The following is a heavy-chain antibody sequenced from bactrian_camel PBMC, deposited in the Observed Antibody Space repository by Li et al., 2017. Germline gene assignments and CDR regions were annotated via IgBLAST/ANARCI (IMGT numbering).Heavy chain of an antibody. Sequence: HVQLVESGGGSVQAGGSLRLSCQRSGHSYSGYCMGWVRQAPGKQREWISSIDSDGKASYKGSVKGRFTISRDETKGTVFLQMTNLEPEDTAMYTCIPERLIDGICRTEFESRDPGTQVTVS. CDR2: IDSDGKA. CDR1: GHSYSGYC. J-gene: IGHJ4*01. D-gene: IGHD7*01. V-gene: IGHV3S9*01.